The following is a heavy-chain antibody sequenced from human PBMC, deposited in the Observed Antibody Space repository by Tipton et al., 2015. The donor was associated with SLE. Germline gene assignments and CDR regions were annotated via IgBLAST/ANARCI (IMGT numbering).Heavy chain of an antibody. CDR3: ARFGLTEQQLLIGAFDL. V-gene: IGHV3-33*01. CDR1: GFTFRSSV. Sequence: RSLRLSCAASGFTFRSSVIHWVRQAPGKGLEWVAGIWYDGSNKYYADSVKGRFTDSRDNSKNTLYLQLNRLRAEDTAVYYCARFGLTEQQLLIGAFDLWGQGTMVTVST. D-gene: IGHD6-13*01. J-gene: IGHJ3*01. CDR2: IWYDGSNK.